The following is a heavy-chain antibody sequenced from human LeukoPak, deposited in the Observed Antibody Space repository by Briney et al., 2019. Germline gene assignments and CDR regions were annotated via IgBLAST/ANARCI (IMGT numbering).Heavy chain of an antibody. CDR2: IYSGGST. Sequence: PGGSLRLSCAASGFTVSSNYMSWVRQAPGKGLEWVSVIYSGGSTYFADSVKGRFTISRDNSKNALYLQMNNLRAEDTAVYYCAREKRRDGDNCPYCLDNCGQGTLVTVSS. D-gene: IGHD5-24*01. CDR1: GFTVSSNY. CDR3: AREKRRDGDNCPYCLDN. J-gene: IGHJ4*02. V-gene: IGHV3-66*01.